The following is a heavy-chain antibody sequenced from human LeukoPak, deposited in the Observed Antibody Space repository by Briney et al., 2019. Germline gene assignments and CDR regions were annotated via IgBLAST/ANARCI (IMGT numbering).Heavy chain of an antibody. CDR2: IKEDGSDK. D-gene: IGHD6-13*01. CDR3: ARDRPGAAADY. J-gene: IGHJ4*02. Sequence: PGGSLRLSCAAAGFTFSRYWMSWVRQAPGKGLEWLANIKEDGSDKYYVDSVKGRFTISRDNAKNSLFLQMNRLRAEDTAVYYCARDRPGAAADYWGQGTLVTVSS. V-gene: IGHV3-7*01. CDR1: GFTFSRYW.